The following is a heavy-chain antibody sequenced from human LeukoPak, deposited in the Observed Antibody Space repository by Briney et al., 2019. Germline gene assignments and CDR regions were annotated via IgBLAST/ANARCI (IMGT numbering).Heavy chain of an antibody. CDR2: IYYSGST. D-gene: IGHD5-18*01. CDR1: GGSISSYY. J-gene: IGHJ4*02. CDR3: ARDRSKGNSFFDY. Sequence: PSETLSLTCTVSGGSISSYYWSWIRQPPGKGLEWIGYIYYSGSTNYNPSLKSRVTISVDTSKNQFSLKLSSVTAADTAVYFCARDRSKGNSFFDYWGQGALVTVSS. V-gene: IGHV4-59*12.